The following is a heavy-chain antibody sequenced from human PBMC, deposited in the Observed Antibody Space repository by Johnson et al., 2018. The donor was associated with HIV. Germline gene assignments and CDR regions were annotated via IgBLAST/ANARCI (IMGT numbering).Heavy chain of an antibody. Sequence: VQLVESGGGLVQPGGSLRLSCAASGFTFSSYWMSWVRHAPGKGLEWVATIKQDGSERYHVDSVKGRFTISRDNAKKSLYLQMNSLRVEDTAVYFCARNGDGYTPDAFDIWGQGTVVTVSS. V-gene: IGHV3-7*01. CDR2: IKQDGSER. CDR1: GFTFSSYW. J-gene: IGHJ3*02. CDR3: ARNGDGYTPDAFDI. D-gene: IGHD5-24*01.